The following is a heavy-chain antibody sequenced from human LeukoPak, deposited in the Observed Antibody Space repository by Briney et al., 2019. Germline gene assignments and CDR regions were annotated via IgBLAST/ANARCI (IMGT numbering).Heavy chain of an antibody. V-gene: IGHV7-4-1*02. J-gene: IGHJ1*01. CDR3: ARDYTLTVGTTTYFQH. Sequence: ASVKVSCKASGYIFSIYAIIWVRQAPGQGLEFMGWISPNTGNPTYAQGFTGRFVFSLDTSVSTTYLQISSLKAEVTAVYYCARDYTLTVGTTTYFQHWGQGTLVTVSS. CDR2: ISPNTGNP. D-gene: IGHD1-26*01. CDR1: GYIFSIYA.